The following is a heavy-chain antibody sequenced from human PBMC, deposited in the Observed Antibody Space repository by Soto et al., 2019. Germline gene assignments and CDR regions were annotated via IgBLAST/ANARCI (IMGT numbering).Heavy chain of an antibody. CDR3: SRTSGYSSTDNWFDP. CDR1: GYTFTSYG. J-gene: IGHJ5*02. V-gene: IGHV1-18*01. D-gene: IGHD6-13*01. Sequence: QVQLVQSGAEVKKPGASVKVSCKASGYTFTSYGISWVRQSPGQGLEWMGWISAYNGNKNNAQKFQGRVAVTTDTSTSTAYTELMNLRSDDTAVYYCSRTSGYSSTDNWFDPWGQGTLVTVSS. CDR2: ISAYNGNK.